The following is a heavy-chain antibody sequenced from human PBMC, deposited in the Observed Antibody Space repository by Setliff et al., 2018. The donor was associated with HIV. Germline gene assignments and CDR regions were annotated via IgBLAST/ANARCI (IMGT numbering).Heavy chain of an antibody. V-gene: IGHV4-34*01. CDR1: NGSFSDYY. D-gene: IGHD7-27*01. Sequence: SETLSLTCAVHNGSFSDYYWSWVRQPPGRGLEWIGEINHRGNTDYNASLKSRVTISVDTSKNQFSLKLTSVTAADTAVYYCAGLRTGIYYWGQGTLVTVSS. CDR3: AGLRTGIYY. J-gene: IGHJ4*02. CDR2: INHRGNT.